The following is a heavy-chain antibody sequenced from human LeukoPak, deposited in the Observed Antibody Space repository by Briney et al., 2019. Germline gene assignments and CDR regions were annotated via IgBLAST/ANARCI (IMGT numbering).Heavy chain of an antibody. CDR1: GGSFSGYY. CDR2: INHSGST. CDR3: ARSISNGWYLVDY. V-gene: IGHV4-34*01. D-gene: IGHD6-19*01. J-gene: IGHJ4*02. Sequence: SETLSLTCAVYGGSFSGYYWSWIRQPPGKGLEWIGEINHSGSTNYNPSLKSRVTISVDTSKNQFSLKLSSVTAADTAVYYCARSISNGWYLVDYWGQGTLVTVSS.